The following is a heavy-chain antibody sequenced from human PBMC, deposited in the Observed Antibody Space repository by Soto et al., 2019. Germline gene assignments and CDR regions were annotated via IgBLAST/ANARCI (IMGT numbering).Heavy chain of an antibody. CDR2: MNPNSGNT. D-gene: IGHD3-10*01. CDR3: ARERVTMVRGVNPQDAFDI. J-gene: IGHJ3*02. V-gene: IGHV1-8*01. CDR1: GYTFTSYD. Sequence: QVPLVQSGAEVKKPGASVKVSCKASGYTFTSYDINWVRQATGQGLEWMGWMNPNSGNTGYAQKFQGRVTMTRNTSISTAYMELSSLRSEDTAVYYCARERVTMVRGVNPQDAFDIWGQGTMVTVSS.